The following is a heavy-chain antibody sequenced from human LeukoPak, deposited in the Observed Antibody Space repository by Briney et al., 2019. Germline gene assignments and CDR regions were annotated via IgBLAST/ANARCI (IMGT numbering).Heavy chain of an antibody. CDR3: ARALAYYYDSSGYPLLDY. D-gene: IGHD3-22*01. CDR1: GYTFTGYD. J-gene: IGHJ4*02. V-gene: IGHV1-2*02. Sequence: GASVKVSCKASGYTFTGYDMHWVRQAPGQGLEWMGWINPNSGGTNYAQKFQGRVTMTRDTSISTACMELSRLRSDDTAVYYCARALAYYYDSSGYPLLDYWGQGTLVTVSS. CDR2: INPNSGGT.